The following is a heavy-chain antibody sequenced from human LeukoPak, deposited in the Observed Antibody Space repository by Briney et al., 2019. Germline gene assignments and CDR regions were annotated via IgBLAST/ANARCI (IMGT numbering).Heavy chain of an antibody. D-gene: IGHD3-10*01. Sequence: SVKVSCKASGGTFSSYAISWVRQAPGQGLEWMGGIIPIFGTANYAQKFQGRVTITADESTSTAYMELSSLRSEDTAVYYCARDLGRSGGWFDPWGQGTLVTVSS. CDR1: GGTFSSYA. CDR3: ARDLGRSGGWFDP. V-gene: IGHV1-69*01. CDR2: IIPIFGTA. J-gene: IGHJ5*02.